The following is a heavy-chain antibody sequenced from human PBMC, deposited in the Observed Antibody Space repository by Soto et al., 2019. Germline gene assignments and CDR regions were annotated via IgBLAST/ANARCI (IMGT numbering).Heavy chain of an antibody. CDR1: GFTFSSYW. J-gene: IGHJ4*02. CDR3: ARGRSTHFDY. D-gene: IGHD2-15*01. CDR2: MNRDGSEK. V-gene: IGHV3-7*01. Sequence: LRLSCAASGFTFSSYWMTWARQAPGKGLEWVASMNRDGSEKRYADSVRGRFTISRDNAKNTLYLQMNSLRAEDTAVYYCARGRSTHFDYWGQGALVTVSS.